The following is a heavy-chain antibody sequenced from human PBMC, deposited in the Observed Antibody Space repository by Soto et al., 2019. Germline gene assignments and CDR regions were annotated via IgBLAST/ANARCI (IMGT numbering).Heavy chain of an antibody. J-gene: IGHJ5*02. V-gene: IGHV4-4*07. D-gene: IGHD3-3*01. CDR1: GSSISSYY. CDR2: VYHNGST. CDR3: TAAAFWSGYRSPFDP. Sequence: SETLSLTCTFSGSSISSYYWSLILQSPGKGLEWIGCVYHNGSTKYNPTLKSRLTMSVDKSRNQFSLRLSSVTAADTAEYFCTAAAFWSGYRSPFDPWGQGTRVTVSS.